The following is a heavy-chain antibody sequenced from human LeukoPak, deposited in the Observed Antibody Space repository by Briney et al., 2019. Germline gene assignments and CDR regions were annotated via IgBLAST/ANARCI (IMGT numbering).Heavy chain of an antibody. CDR2: IYHSGST. CDR3: ARVSTDDFWSGPLNPVFDY. J-gene: IGHJ4*02. CDR1: GGSFSTYY. D-gene: IGHD3-3*01. V-gene: IGHV4-38-2*01. Sequence: PSETLSLTCAVYGGSFSTYYWGWIRQPPGKGLEWIGSIYHSGSTYYNPSLKSRVTISVDTSKNQFSLKLSSVTAADTAVYYCARVSTDDFWSGPLNPVFDYWGQGTLVTVSS.